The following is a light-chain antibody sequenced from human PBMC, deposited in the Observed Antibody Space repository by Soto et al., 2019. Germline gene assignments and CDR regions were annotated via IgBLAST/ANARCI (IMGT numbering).Light chain of an antibody. J-gene: IGLJ1*01. Sequence: QSALTQPASVSGSPGQSITISCTGTSSDVGSYNLVSWYQQHPVKAPKLMIYEVSKRPSGVSNRFSGSKSGNTASLTISGLQAEDEADYYCCSYAGSSFYVFGTGTKVTVL. CDR3: CSYAGSSFYV. CDR1: SSDVGSYNL. CDR2: EVS. V-gene: IGLV2-23*02.